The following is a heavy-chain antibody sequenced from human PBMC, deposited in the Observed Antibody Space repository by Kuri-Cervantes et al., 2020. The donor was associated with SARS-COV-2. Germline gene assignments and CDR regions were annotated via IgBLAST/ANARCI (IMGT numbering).Heavy chain of an antibody. CDR3: ARGGSPWNFDY. CDR1: GGSISSGDYY. V-gene: IGHV4-30-4*01. CDR2: IYSSGST. J-gene: IGHJ4*02. D-gene: IGHD3-3*01. Sequence: SETLSLTCTVSGGSISSGDYYWSWIRQPPGKGLEWIGYIYSSGSTYYNPSLKSRVTISVDTSKNQFSLKLSSVTAADTAVYYCARGGSPWNFDYWGQGTLVTVSS.